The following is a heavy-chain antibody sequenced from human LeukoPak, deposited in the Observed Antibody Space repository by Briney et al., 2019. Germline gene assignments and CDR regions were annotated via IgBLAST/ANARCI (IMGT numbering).Heavy chain of an antibody. Sequence: SETLSLTCAVYGGSFSGYYWSWIRQPPGKGLEWIGEINHSGSTYYNPSLKSRVTISVDTSKNQFSLKLSSVTAADTAVYYCARDDALDAFDIWGQGTMVTVSS. CDR1: GGSFSGYY. CDR2: INHSGST. V-gene: IGHV4-34*01. J-gene: IGHJ3*02. CDR3: ARDDALDAFDI.